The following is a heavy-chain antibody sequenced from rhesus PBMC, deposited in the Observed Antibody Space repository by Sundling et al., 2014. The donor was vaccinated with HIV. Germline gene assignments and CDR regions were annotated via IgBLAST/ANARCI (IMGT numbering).Heavy chain of an antibody. CDR3: TRAYTWNYPFDH. D-gene: IGHD1-1-1*01. V-gene: IGHV3-100*01. Sequence: EVQLAESGGGLVKPGGSLRLSCVASGFTFTTYIMHWVRQAPGKGLEWVSAISESGDTTYSADSVKGRFTISRDNAKKSLFLQMDSLRAEDTAVYYCTRAYTWNYPFDHWGQGVLVTVSS. CDR2: ISESGDTT. J-gene: IGHJ4*01. CDR1: GFTFTTYI.